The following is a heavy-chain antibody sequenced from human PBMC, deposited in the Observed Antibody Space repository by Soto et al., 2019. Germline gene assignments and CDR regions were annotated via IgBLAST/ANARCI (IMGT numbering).Heavy chain of an antibody. CDR3: AREKLLSSSGWYYY. D-gene: IGHD6-19*01. J-gene: IGHJ4*02. Sequence: SVKVSCKASGGTFSSYAISWVRQAPGQGLEWMGGIIPIFGTANYAKKFQGRVTITADKSTSTAYMELSSLRSEDTAVYYCAREKLLSSSGWYYYWGQGTLVTVSS. CDR2: IIPIFGTA. CDR1: GGTFSSYA. V-gene: IGHV1-69*06.